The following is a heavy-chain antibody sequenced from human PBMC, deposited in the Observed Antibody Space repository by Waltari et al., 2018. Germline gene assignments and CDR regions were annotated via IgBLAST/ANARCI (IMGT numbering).Heavy chain of an antibody. CDR3: ARDRGRGLYLDT. V-gene: IGHV4-4*02. Sequence: QLQQSGPGLVNPSGTLSHICAVSGVSMSSTYWGCWVRQSPGRGLEWIGKVHGRGRTNSNPSFAGRVTMSLDTSAYHFALKLTSATAADTALYFCARDRGRGLYLDTWGQGTLVTVSP. CDR2: VHGRGRT. D-gene: IGHD2-15*01. CDR1: GVSMSSTYW. J-gene: IGHJ4*02.